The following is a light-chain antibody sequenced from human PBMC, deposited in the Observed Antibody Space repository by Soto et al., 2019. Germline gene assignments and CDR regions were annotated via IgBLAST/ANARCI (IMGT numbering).Light chain of an antibody. Sequence: EIVLTQSPDTLSLSPGETATLSCGASQSVSSSHIAWYQQKPGQSPRLLIDGASSRATGIPDRFSGSGSGTDFTLTISSLEPEDFAVYYCQQRSNWPWTFGQGTKVDIK. CDR2: GAS. J-gene: IGKJ1*01. CDR1: QSVSSSH. V-gene: IGKV3D-20*02. CDR3: QQRSNWPWT.